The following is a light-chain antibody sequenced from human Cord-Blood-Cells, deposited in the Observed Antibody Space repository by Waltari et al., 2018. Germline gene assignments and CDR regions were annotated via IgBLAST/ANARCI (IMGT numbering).Light chain of an antibody. CDR3: QQSYSTPFT. CDR2: AAS. CDR1: QSISSY. V-gene: IGKV1-39*01. Sequence: DIQMTQSPSSLSASVGDRVTITCRASQSISSYLNWYQQKPGQAPKLLIYAASSLQSGVPARFSGSGSVTDFTLTISSLQPEEFATYYCQQSYSTPFTFGPGTKVDIK. J-gene: IGKJ3*01.